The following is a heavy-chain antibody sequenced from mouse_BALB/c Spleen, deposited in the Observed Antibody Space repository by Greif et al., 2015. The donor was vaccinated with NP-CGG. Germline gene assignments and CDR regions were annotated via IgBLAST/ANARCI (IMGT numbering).Heavy chain of an antibody. D-gene: IGHD1-2*01. V-gene: IGHV1-7*01. CDR1: GYTFTSYW. CDR2: INPSTGYT. Sequence: VQLQQSGAELAEPGASVKMSCKASGYTFTSYWMHWVKQRPGQGLEWIGYINPSTGYTEYNQKFKDKATLTADKSSSTAYMQLSSLTSEDSAVYYCARRTTATYFDYWGQGTILTVSS. J-gene: IGHJ2*01. CDR3: ARRTTATYFDY.